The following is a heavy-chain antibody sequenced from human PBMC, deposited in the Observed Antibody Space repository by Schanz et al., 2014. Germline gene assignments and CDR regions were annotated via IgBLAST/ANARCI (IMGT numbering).Heavy chain of an antibody. CDR1: GFTFSSYS. D-gene: IGHD3-3*01. CDR3: AKDVDFWSGYYLDY. V-gene: IGHV3-21*01. CDR2: ISPSSSYI. Sequence: EVQLLESGGGLVKPGGSLRLSCAASGFTFSSYSMNWVRQAPGRGLEWVSSISPSSSYIYYADSVKGRFTISRDNSKNTLYLQMNSLRSEDTAVYYCAKDVDFWSGYYLDYWGQGTLVTVSS. J-gene: IGHJ4*02.